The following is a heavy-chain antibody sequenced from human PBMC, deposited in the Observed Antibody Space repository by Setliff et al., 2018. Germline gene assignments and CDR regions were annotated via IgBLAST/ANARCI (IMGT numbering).Heavy chain of an antibody. CDR3: AREIGYSRSWYLDH. D-gene: IGHD6-13*01. J-gene: IGHJ4*02. Sequence: ASVKVSCKASGYTLIQYATHWVRQAPGQSLEWMGWIHSGNGGTEYSQEFQGRVTISRDTSTNTVYMELSSLRSEDMCIYYCAREIGYSRSWYLDHWGQGTLFTVSS. V-gene: IGHV1-3*03. CDR2: IHSGNGGT. CDR1: GYTLIQYA.